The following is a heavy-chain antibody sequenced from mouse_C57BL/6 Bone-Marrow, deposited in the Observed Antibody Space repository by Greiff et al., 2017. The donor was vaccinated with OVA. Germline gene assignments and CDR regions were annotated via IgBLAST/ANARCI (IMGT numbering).Heavy chain of an antibody. V-gene: IGHV1-15*01. D-gene: IGHD1-1*01. Sequence: VQLQQSGAELVRPGASVTLSCKASGYTFTDYEMHWVKQTPVHGLEWIGAIDPETGGTAYNQKFKGKAILTADKSSSTAYMELRSLTSEDSAVYYCTREGYYYGRWYFDVWGTGTTVTVSS. CDR3: TREGYYYGRWYFDV. CDR1: GYTFTDYE. J-gene: IGHJ1*03. CDR2: IDPETGGT.